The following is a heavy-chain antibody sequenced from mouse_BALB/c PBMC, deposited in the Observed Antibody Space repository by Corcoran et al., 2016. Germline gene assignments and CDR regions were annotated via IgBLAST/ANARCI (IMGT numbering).Heavy chain of an antibody. CDR3: ARWDWYDDV. J-gene: IGHJ1*01. Sequence: EVQLQQSGGELVKPGASVKMSCTAYGFNIKDTYLHWVKQRPGQGGEWIGRIDPANGNTKYDPKFQGKATITADTSSNTAYLQLSSLTSEDTAVYYCARWDWYDDVWGAGTTVAVSS. V-gene: IGHV14-3*02. CDR2: IDPANGNT. CDR1: GFNIKDTY.